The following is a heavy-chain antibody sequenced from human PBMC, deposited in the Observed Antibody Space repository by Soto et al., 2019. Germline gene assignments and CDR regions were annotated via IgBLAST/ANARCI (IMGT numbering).Heavy chain of an antibody. CDR3: ARSPFEPSCSGGSCYLR. CDR1: GFTFKNYW. Sequence: GGSLRLSCAASGFTFKNYWMHWVRQAPGEGLVWVSGINNDGSSTSYADSVKGRFTISRDNAKNTLYLQVNSLRAEDTAVYYCARSPFEPSCSGGSCYLRWGQGTLVTVSS. J-gene: IGHJ4*02. D-gene: IGHD2-15*01. CDR2: INNDGSST. V-gene: IGHV3-74*01.